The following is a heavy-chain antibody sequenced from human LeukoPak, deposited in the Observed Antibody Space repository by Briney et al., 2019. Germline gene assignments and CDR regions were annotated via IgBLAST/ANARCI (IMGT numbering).Heavy chain of an antibody. CDR3: ARDPGDGGRGAFDI. D-gene: IGHD3-16*01. Sequence: GGSLRLSCAASGFTFSSYSMNWVRQAPGKGLEWVSSISSSSSYIYYADSVKGRFTISRDNAKNTLYLQMNSLRAEDTAVYYCARDPGDGGRGAFDIWGQGTMVTVSS. CDR2: ISSSSSYI. V-gene: IGHV3-21*01. J-gene: IGHJ3*02. CDR1: GFTFSSYS.